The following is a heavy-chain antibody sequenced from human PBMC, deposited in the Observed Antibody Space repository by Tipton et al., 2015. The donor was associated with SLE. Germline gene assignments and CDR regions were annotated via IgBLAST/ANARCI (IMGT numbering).Heavy chain of an antibody. D-gene: IGHD5-12*01. Sequence: TLSLTCTVSDGSISSTNYYWGWIRQPPGKGLEWIGSIFYTGSTYYNPSLKSRVSFSIDTSKHQFSLKLNSVTAADTAVYYCARRLYSGPFDSWGPGTLVTVSS. CDR2: IFYTGST. J-gene: IGHJ4*02. CDR3: ARRLYSGPFDS. V-gene: IGHV4-39*07. CDR1: DGSISSTNYY.